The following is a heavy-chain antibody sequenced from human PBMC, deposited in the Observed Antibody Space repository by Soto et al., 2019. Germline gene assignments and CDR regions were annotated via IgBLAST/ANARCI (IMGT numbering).Heavy chain of an antibody. Sequence: EVQLVESGGGLVKPGGSLRLSCAASGFTFSSYSMNWVRQAPGKGLEWVSSISISSSYIYYADSLKGRFTISRDNAKNSLYLQMDSLRVEDTAAYYCARAGTAAPGAAYYFDYWGQGTLVTVSS. V-gene: IGHV3-21*01. CDR3: ARAGTAAPGAAYYFDY. CDR2: ISISSSYI. D-gene: IGHD6-13*01. CDR1: GFTFSSYS. J-gene: IGHJ4*02.